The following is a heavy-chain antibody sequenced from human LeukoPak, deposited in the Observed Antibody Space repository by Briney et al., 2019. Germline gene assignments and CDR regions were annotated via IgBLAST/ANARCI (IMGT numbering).Heavy chain of an antibody. CDR1: GYTFTGYY. CDR3: ARVSISYGSGSYYTSVGAFDI. J-gene: IGHJ3*02. CDR2: INPNSGGT. Sequence: ASVKVSCKASGYTFTGYYMHWVRQAPGQGLEWMGWINPNSGGTNYAQKFQGRVTMTRDTSISTAYMELSRLRSDDPAVYYCARVSISYGSGSYYTSVGAFDIWGQGTMVTVSS. D-gene: IGHD3-10*01. V-gene: IGHV1-2*02.